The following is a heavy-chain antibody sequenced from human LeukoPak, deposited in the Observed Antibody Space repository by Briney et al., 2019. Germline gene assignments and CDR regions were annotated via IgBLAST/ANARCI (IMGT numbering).Heavy chain of an antibody. Sequence: GGSLTLSCAVSGFTFSSYAMNWVRQAQGQGLEWVSGISGSGAGTYYADSVKGRYTISRDNSKNTLYLQMNSLRAEDTAVYYCAKMVREFYTISYYFDYWGQGTLVTVSS. CDR1: GFTFSSYA. CDR3: AKMVREFYTISYYFDY. CDR2: ISGSGAGT. V-gene: IGHV3-23*01. D-gene: IGHD2-8*01. J-gene: IGHJ4*02.